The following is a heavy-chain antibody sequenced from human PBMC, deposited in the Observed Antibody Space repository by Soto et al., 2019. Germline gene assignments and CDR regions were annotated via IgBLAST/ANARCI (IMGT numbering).Heavy chain of an antibody. V-gene: IGHV3-48*03. Sequence: LRLSCAVSGFTFSSYEMNWVRQAPGKGLEWVSYIGTSGKTIYYADSVRGRFTISRDNAKNSLYLQMNSLRAEDTAVYFCARDPAIYSGKFDYGLDVWGRGTTVTVSS. CDR1: GFTFSSYE. J-gene: IGHJ6*02. CDR2: IGTSGKTI. D-gene: IGHD4-4*01. CDR3: ARDPAIYSGKFDYGLDV.